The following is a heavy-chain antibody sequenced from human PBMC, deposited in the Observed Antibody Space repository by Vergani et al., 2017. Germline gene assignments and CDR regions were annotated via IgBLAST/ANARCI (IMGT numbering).Heavy chain of an antibody. V-gene: IGHV1-8*02. J-gene: IGHJ4*02. CDR1: GYTFTSYG. Sequence: QVQLVQSGAEVKKPGASVKVSCKASGYTFTSYGISWVRQAPGQGLEWMGWMNPNSGNTGYAQKFQGRVTMTRNNSISTAYMELSSLRSADTAVYYCARMGEAGALYYYWGQGTLVTVSS. CDR3: ARMGEAGALYYY. CDR2: MNPNSGNT. D-gene: IGHD1-26*01.